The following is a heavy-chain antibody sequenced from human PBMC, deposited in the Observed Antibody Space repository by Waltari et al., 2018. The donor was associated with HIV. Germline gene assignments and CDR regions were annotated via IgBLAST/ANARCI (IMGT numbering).Heavy chain of an antibody. Sequence: QVQLVQSGAELKKPGASVKVSCKASGYTFTDKFIHWVRQAPGQGLEGMGWIKPRSGGTKVAQKFKGWVSMTMDTSISTLYMELNRLTYEDTAIYYWAREEMKYFDLWGRGTLVTVSS. J-gene: IGHJ2*01. CDR1: GYTFTDKF. CDR2: IKPRSGGT. V-gene: IGHV1-2*04. CDR3: AREEMKYFDL.